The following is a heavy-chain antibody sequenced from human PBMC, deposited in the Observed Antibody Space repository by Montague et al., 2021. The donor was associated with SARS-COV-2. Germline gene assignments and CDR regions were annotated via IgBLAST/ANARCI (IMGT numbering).Heavy chain of an antibody. J-gene: IGHJ6*02. Sequence: PALVKPTQTLTLTCTFSGFSLTTSGVGVGWIRQPPGKALECPALIYWDDDKRYSPSLKSRLTITKDTSKDQVVLTMTNMDPVDTATYYCAHRGSWAGPGMDVWGQGATVTVSS. CDR2: IYWDDDK. D-gene: IGHD6-13*01. CDR3: AHRGSWAGPGMDV. V-gene: IGHV2-5*02. CDR1: GFSLTTSGVG.